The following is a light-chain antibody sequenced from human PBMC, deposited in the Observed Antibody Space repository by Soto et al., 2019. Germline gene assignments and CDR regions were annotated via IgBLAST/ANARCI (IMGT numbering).Light chain of an antibody. Sequence: EIVLTQSPATLSLSPGERATLSCRASQSVGRNLGWYQQKPGQSPRLLTYDASNRATGIPARFSGSGSGTDFTLSISTLEPEDFAVYYCQQRNYPLTFGGGTKVEI. V-gene: IGKV3-11*01. CDR2: DAS. CDR1: QSVGRN. CDR3: QQRNYPLT. J-gene: IGKJ4*01.